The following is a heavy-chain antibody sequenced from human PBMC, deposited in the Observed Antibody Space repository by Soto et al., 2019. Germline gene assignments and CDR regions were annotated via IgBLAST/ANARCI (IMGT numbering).Heavy chain of an antibody. D-gene: IGHD3-22*01. Sequence: CMGSGYSFTSYWIGWVRQMPGKGLEWMGIIYPGDSDTRYSPSFQGQVTISADKSISTAYLQWSSLKASDTAMYYCYSYDSSGYYYYGMDVWGQGTTVTVSS. CDR2: IYPGDSDT. CDR1: GYSFTSYW. V-gene: IGHV5-51*01. J-gene: IGHJ6*02. CDR3: YSYDSSGYYYYGMDV.